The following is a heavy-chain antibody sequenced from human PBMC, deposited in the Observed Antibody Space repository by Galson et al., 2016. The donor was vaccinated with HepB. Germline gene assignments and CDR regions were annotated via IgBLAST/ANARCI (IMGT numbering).Heavy chain of an antibody. V-gene: IGHV3-49*04. CDR3: TRGPPQYYSDSSGYYLFDF. D-gene: IGHD3-22*01. CDR1: GFTFGDHA. CDR2: IRSNPFGGTT. J-gene: IGHJ4*02. Sequence: SLRLSCAASGFTFGDHAMSWVRQAPGKGLEWVGFIRSNPFGGTTEYAASVKGRFTISRDDSKSIAYLQMNSLKTEDTAVYYCTRGPPQYYSDSSGYYLFDFWGQGTLVIVSS.